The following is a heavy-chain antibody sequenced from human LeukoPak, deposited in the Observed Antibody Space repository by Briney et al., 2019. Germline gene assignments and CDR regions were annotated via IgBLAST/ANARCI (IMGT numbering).Heavy chain of an antibody. CDR1: GFTFSSYG. CDR3: AKDGGEYYDILTGYYPRLYYMDV. V-gene: IGHV3-23*01. Sequence: LGGSLRLSCAASGFTFSSYGMSWVRQAPGKGLEWVSAISGSGGSTYFADSVKGRFTISRDNSKDTLYLQMNSLRAEDTAVYYCAKDGGEYYDILTGYYPRLYYMDVWGKGTTVTISS. J-gene: IGHJ6*03. D-gene: IGHD3-9*01. CDR2: ISGSGGST.